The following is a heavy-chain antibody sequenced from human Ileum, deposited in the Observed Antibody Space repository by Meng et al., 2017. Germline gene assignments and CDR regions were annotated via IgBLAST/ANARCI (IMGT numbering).Heavy chain of an antibody. V-gene: IGHV1-18*01. CDR2: MNADKGNT. D-gene: IGHD1-1*01. J-gene: IGHJ4*02. Sequence: QVQLVQSGAEVKKPGASVKVSCKASGYTFTTYGISWVRQAPGQGLEWIGLMNADKGNTNYAQKFQGRVTMTRDTSTSTAYMELRSLRSDDTAVYYCAREGAYNGGDYWGQGTLVTVSS. CDR3: AREGAYNGGDY. CDR1: GYTFTTYG.